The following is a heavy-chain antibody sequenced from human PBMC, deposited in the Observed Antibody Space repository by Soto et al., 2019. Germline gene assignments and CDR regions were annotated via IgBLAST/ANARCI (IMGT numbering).Heavy chain of an antibody. CDR2: ISYDESDK. V-gene: IGHV3-30*03. Sequence: GGSLRLSCAASGFTFRSYAMHWFRQAPGKRLEWVAVISYDESDKYYADSLKGRFTISRDNSKNTLYLQMNSLRGEDTAVYYCARDLSVAGPDYWGQGTLVTVSS. J-gene: IGHJ4*02. D-gene: IGHD6-19*01. CDR3: ARDLSVAGPDY. CDR1: GFTFRSYA.